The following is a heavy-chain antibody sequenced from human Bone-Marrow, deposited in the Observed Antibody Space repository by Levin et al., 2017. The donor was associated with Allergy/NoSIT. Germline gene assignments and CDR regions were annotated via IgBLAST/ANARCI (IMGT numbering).Heavy chain of an antibody. V-gene: IGHV3-49*03. CDR2: IRSKAYGETT. CDR1: GFAFGDYA. Sequence: GGSLRLSCTSSGFAFGDYAMSWFRQAPGKGLEWVGFIRSKAYGETTEYAASVQGRVTISRDDSKSIAHLQMKSLKTEYTAVYFCANLGYCSGVSCYTFDFWGQGTLVTVSS. CDR3: ANLGYCSGVSCYTFDF. J-gene: IGHJ4*02. D-gene: IGHD2-15*01.